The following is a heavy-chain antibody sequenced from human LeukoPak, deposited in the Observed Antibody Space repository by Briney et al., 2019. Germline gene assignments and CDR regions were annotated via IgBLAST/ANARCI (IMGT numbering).Heavy chain of an antibody. CDR1: GFTFSSYW. J-gene: IGHJ4*02. D-gene: IGHD3-10*02. V-gene: IGHV3-30*02. Sequence: PGGSPRLSCAASGFTFSSYWMHWVRQAPGKGLEWVTFIRYDGSNKFYADSVKGRFTISRDNSKNTLYLQMNNLRVEDTAVYYCAILPVPGDYFDYWGQGTLVTVSS. CDR3: AILPVPGDYFDY. CDR2: IRYDGSNK.